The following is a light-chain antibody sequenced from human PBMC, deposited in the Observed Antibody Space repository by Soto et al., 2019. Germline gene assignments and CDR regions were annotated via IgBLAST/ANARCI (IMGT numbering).Light chain of an antibody. V-gene: IGKV3D-20*02. CDR2: DAS. Sequence: EIVLTQSPGTLSLSPGERATLSCRASQSVSNSYLAWYQQKPGQAPRLLIYDASNRAIGIPARFSGSGSGTDFTLTISSLEPEDFAVYYCQQRSNWPLTFGGGTKVDIK. CDR3: QQRSNWPLT. CDR1: QSVSNSY. J-gene: IGKJ4*01.